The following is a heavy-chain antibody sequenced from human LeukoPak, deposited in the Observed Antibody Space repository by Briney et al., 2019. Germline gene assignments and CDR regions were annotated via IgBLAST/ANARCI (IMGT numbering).Heavy chain of an antibody. CDR2: MLYSGRT. CDR3: ARVSPEETYHYDSSGYYRTASFDS. Sequence: PSETLSLTCTVSGGSISNYYWSWIRQTPGKGLERIGSMLYSGRTHYNHSLKSRVTIAVDTSKNQFSLKLSPVTAADTAVYYCARVSPEETYHYDSSGYYRTASFDSWGQGTLVTVSS. J-gene: IGHJ4*02. D-gene: IGHD3-22*01. V-gene: IGHV4-59*08. CDR1: GGSISNYY.